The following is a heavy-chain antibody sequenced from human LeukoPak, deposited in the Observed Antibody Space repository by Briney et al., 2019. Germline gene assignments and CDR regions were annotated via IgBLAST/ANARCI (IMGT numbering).Heavy chain of an antibody. CDR1: GGSFSGHY. V-gene: IGHV3-53*01. J-gene: IGHJ3*02. CDR3: VRKNRDFNAAFDI. Sequence: ETLSLTCAVYGGSFSGHYWSWIRQPPGKGLEWVSISYSDSNTNYADSVRGRFTISRDTSQNTLSLQMNSLRAEDTAVYYCVRKNRDFNAAFDIWGQGTVVTVSS. CDR2: SYSDSNT. D-gene: IGHD1-14*01.